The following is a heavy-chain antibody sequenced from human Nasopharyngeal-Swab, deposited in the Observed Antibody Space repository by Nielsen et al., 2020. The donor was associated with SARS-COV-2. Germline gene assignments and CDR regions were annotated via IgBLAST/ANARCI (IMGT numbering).Heavy chain of an antibody. J-gene: IGHJ4*02. CDR3: ARERGGGYGDY. D-gene: IGHD5-12*01. CDR1: GFTFSPYN. CDR2: ITSGNSV. Sequence: GESLKISCATSGFTFSPYNMTWVRQAPGKGLQWISYITSGNSVQYADSVRGRFTISRDNAKNSLYLQMNSLTAEDTAVYYCARERGGGYGDYWGQGTLVTVSS. V-gene: IGHV3-69-1*01.